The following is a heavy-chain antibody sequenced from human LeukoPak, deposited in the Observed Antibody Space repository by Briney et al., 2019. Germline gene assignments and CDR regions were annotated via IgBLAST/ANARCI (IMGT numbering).Heavy chain of an antibody. CDR2: IYTGGGT. CDR3: ASGRHCSGGSCHYLDAFDI. V-gene: IGHV3-53*01. J-gene: IGHJ3*02. D-gene: IGHD2-15*01. Sequence: PGGSLRLSCAASGFTVSSNYMSWGRQAPGKGLEWVSVIYTGGGTYYADSVKGRFTISRDNSKNTLYLQMNSLRAEDTAVYFCASGRHCSGGSCHYLDAFDIWGQGTMVTVSS. CDR1: GFTVSSNY.